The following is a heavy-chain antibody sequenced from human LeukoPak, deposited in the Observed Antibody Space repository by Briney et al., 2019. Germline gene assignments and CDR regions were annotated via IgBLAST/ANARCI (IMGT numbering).Heavy chain of an antibody. CDR2: IWYDGSNK. V-gene: IGHV3-33*06. CDR1: GFTFSSYG. Sequence: GRSLRLSCAASGFTFSSYGMHWVRQAPGKGLEWVAVIWYDGSNKYYADSVKGRFTISRDNSKNTLYLQMNSLRAEDTAVYYCAKVALFSSTSAEDYWGQGTLVTVSS. CDR3: AKVALFSSTSAEDY. D-gene: IGHD2-2*01. J-gene: IGHJ4*02.